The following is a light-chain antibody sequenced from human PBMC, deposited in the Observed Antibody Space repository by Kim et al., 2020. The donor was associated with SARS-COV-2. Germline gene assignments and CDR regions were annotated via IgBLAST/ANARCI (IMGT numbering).Light chain of an antibody. CDR2: SAS. CDR3: QQYGSSPWT. J-gene: IGKJ1*01. V-gene: IGKV3-20*01. Sequence: EIVLTQSPGTLSLSPGERATLSCRASQSVTSNHLAWYQQKPGQAPRLLIYSASSRATGIPDRFSGSGSATDFTLTISRLEPEDFALYYCQQYGSSPWTFGQGTKVDIK. CDR1: QSVTSNH.